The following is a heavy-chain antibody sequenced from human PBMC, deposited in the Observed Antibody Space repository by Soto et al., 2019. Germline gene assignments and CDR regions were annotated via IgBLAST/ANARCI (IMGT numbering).Heavy chain of an antibody. CDR3: ARGLDSSGYXXXXXYGMDV. CDR2: INSDGSST. Sequence: LRLSCAASGFTFSSYWMHWVRQAPGKGLVWVSRINSDGSSTSYADSVKGRFTISRDNAKNTLYLQMNSLRAEDTAVYYCARGLDSSGYXXXXXYGMDVWGXGTTVTVSS. J-gene: IGHJ6*01. D-gene: IGHD3-22*01. V-gene: IGHV3-74*01. CDR1: GFTFSSYW.